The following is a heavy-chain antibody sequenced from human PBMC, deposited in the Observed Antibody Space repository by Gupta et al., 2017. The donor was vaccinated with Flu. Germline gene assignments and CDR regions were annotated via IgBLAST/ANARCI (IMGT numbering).Heavy chain of an antibody. V-gene: IGHV3-73*02. Sequence: EVKLVESGGGLVQPGGSLILSCAASGFNFRDSAMPWVRQSSGKGLEWIGRIGRKANSYATRFAASVNGRFTISRDDSENTTYLQMNSLKIEDTAVYYCTRRPDGYCAGSKCPTFDPWGQGTVVSVSS. CDR3: TRRPDGYCAGSKCPTFDP. CDR1: GFNFRDSA. CDR2: IGRKANSYAT. D-gene: IGHD2-8*02. J-gene: IGHJ5*02.